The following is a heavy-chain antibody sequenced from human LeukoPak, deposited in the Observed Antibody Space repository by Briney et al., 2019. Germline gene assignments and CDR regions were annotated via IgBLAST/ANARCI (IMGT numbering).Heavy chain of an antibody. CDR2: ISGSGGST. J-gene: IGHJ5*02. CDR3: AKGAYGSGTMGNWFDP. Sequence: GGSLRLSCAASGFTFSSYAMSWVRQAPGRGLEWVSAISGSGGSTYYADSVKGRFTISRDNSKNTLYLQMNSLRAEDTAVYYCAKGAYGSGTMGNWFDPWGQGTLVTVSS. D-gene: IGHD3-10*01. V-gene: IGHV3-23*01. CDR1: GFTFSSYA.